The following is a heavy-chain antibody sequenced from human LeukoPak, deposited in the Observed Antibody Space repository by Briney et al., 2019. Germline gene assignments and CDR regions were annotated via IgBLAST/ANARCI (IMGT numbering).Heavy chain of an antibody. V-gene: IGHV4-34*01. CDR2: INHSGST. Sequence: SETLSLTCAVYGGSFSGYYWSWIRQSPGKGLEWIGEINHSGSTNYNPSLKSRVTISVDTSKNQFSLKLSSVTAADTAVYYCAREGDGYNGWGQGTMVTVSS. CDR1: GGSFSGYY. D-gene: IGHD5-24*01. CDR3: AREGDGYNG. J-gene: IGHJ3*01.